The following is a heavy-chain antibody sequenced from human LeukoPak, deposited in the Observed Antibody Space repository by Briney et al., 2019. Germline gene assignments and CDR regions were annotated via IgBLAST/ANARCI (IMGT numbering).Heavy chain of an antibody. CDR2: ISSSDTTM. J-gene: IGHJ4*02. D-gene: IGHD3-10*01. CDR3: ARAPTYGPGSSFDY. V-gene: IGHV3-48*03. Sequence: PGGSLRPSCAASGFTFSSYAMNWVRQAPGKGLEWVSYISSSDTTMYNADSVKGRFTISRDNAKNSLYLQMNSLRAEDTAVYYCARAPTYGPGSSFDYWGQGTLVTVSS. CDR1: GFTFSSYA.